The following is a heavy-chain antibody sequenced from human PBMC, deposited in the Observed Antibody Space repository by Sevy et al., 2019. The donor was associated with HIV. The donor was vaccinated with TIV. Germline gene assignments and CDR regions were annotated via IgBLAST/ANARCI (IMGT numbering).Heavy chain of an antibody. V-gene: IGHV3-33*01. Sequence: GGSLRLSCVASGFTFRSFSMHWVRQAPGKGLEWVAAIWYDGRTERYADSVQGRFTISRDNSKKTLYLQMNSLRDKDTAIYYCARDAARVIVPTAGFDSWGQGTLVTVSS. CDR1: GFTFRSFS. J-gene: IGHJ5*01. D-gene: IGHD1-1*01. CDR3: ARDAARVIVPTAGFDS. CDR2: IWYDGRTE.